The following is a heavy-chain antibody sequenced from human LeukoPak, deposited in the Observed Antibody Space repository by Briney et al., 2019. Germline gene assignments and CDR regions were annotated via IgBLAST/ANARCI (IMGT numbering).Heavy chain of an antibody. D-gene: IGHD3-16*01. CDR1: GGSLSRYY. V-gene: IGHV4-59*01. J-gene: IGHJ4*02. CDR2: IYYSGNT. CDR3: ASLTPGGGFDY. Sequence: SETLSLTCTVSGGSLSRYYWSWIRQPPGKGLEWIGSIYYSGNTNYNPSLQSRVTISVDTSKNQFSLKLSSVTTADTAVYYCASLTPGGGFDYWGQGTLVTVSS.